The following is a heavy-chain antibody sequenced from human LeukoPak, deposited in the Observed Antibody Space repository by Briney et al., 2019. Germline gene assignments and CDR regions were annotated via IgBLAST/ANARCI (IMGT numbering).Heavy chain of an antibody. V-gene: IGHV3-33*06. D-gene: IGHD4-23*01. Sequence: PGRSLRLSCAASGFTFSSYGMHWVRQAPGKGLEWVAVIWYDGTNKHYADSVQGRFTIFRDNSKNTLSLQTNSLRAGDTAVYYCAKVRDGGNPWYFDHWGQGTLVTVSS. CDR1: GFTFSSYG. J-gene: IGHJ4*02. CDR3: AKVRDGGNPWYFDH. CDR2: IWYDGTNK.